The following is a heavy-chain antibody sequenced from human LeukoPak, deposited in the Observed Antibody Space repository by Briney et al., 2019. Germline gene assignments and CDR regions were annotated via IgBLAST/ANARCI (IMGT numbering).Heavy chain of an antibody. Sequence: SETLSLTCTVSGGSISSSSYYWSWIRQPPGKGLEWIGEINHSGSTNYNPSLKSRVTISVDTSKNQFSLKLSSVTAADTAVYYCASGLQYCSSTSCPFLYYYGMDVWGQGTTVTVSS. CDR1: GGSISSSSYY. CDR2: INHSGST. CDR3: ASGLQYCSSTSCPFLYYYGMDV. D-gene: IGHD2-2*01. V-gene: IGHV4-39*07. J-gene: IGHJ6*02.